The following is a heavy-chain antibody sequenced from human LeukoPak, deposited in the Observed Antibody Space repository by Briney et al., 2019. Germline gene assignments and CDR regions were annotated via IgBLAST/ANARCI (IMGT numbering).Heavy chain of an antibody. V-gene: IGHV1-8*03. CDR1: GYTFTSYD. Sequence: ASVKVSCKASGYTFTSYDINWVRQATGQGLEWMGWMNPNSGNTGYAQKFQGRVTITRNTSISTAYMELSSLRSEDTAVYYCARGYCSSTSCYKFKAFDIWGQGTMVTVSS. CDR3: ARGYCSSTSCYKFKAFDI. D-gene: IGHD2-2*02. CDR2: MNPNSGNT. J-gene: IGHJ3*02.